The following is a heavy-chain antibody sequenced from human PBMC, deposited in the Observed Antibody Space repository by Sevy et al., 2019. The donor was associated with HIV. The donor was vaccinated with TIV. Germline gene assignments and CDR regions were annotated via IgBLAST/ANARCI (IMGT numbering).Heavy chain of an antibody. CDR1: GGSITSLY. D-gene: IGHD1-26*01. CDR2: IYYNGHV. CDR3: AGENAWGRGYS. V-gene: IGHV4-59*08. J-gene: IGHJ4*02. Sequence: SETLSLTCTVSGGSITSLYWNWIRQPPGKGLEWIANIYYNGHVNYNPTLKSRVTLSLDTSKNQFSLRLSSVTAADTAMYYCAGENAWGRGYSWGQGTLVTVSS.